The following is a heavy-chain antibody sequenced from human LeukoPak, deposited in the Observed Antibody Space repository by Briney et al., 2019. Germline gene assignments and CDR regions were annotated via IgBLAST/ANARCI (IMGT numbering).Heavy chain of an antibody. J-gene: IGHJ4*02. CDR1: GFTFSSYS. CDR2: ISSSSSYI. D-gene: IGHD6-19*01. V-gene: IGHV3-21*01. CDR3: ARDLDQWLDVFDY. Sequence: GGSLRLSCAASGFTFSSYSMNWVRQAPGKGLEWVSSISSSSSYIYYADSVKGRFTISRDNAKNSLYLQMNSLRAEDTAVYYCARDLDQWLDVFDYWGQGTLVTVSS.